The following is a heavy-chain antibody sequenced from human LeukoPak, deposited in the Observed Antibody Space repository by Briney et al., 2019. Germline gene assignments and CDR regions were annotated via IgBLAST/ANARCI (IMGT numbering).Heavy chain of an antibody. CDR2: IKQDGSEI. CDR3: ARPLDV. CDR1: GFTFSNYW. V-gene: IGHV3-7*01. Sequence: GGSLRLSCTASGFTFSNYWMHWVRQAPGKGLEWVANIKQDGSEIYYVGSVKGRFTISRDNAKNSLYLQMNSLRAEDTAVCYCARPLDVWGQGTTVTVSS. J-gene: IGHJ6*02.